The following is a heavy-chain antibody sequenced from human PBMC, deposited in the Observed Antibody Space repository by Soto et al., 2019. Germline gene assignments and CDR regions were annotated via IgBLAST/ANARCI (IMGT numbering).Heavy chain of an antibody. D-gene: IGHD6-19*01. CDR2: INPNCGGT. V-gene: IGHV1-2*04. J-gene: IGHJ5*02. CDR3: ARDLHFSRYSSGPLTTGFDP. CDR1: GYTFTGYY. Sequence: QVPLVQSGAEVKKPGASVKVSCKASGYTFTGYYMHWVRQAPGQGLEWMGWINPNCGGTNYAQKFQGWVTMTRDTSISTAYMELSRLRSDDTAVYYCARDLHFSRYSSGPLTTGFDPWGQGTLVTVSS.